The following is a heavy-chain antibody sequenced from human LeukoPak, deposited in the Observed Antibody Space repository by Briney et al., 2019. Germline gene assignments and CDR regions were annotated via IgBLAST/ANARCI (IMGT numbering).Heavy chain of an antibody. D-gene: IGHD3-22*01. CDR2: INSDGSIT. CDR1: GFTFASYW. Sequence: PGGSLRLSCAASGFTFASYWMHWVRQAPGKGLVWVSRINSDGSITNYADSVKGRFTITRGSAKNTLYLQMNSLRAEDTAEYFCAREPGGYYDSSGFLDYWGQGTVVTVSS. CDR3: AREPGGYYDSSGFLDY. J-gene: IGHJ4*02. V-gene: IGHV3-74*01.